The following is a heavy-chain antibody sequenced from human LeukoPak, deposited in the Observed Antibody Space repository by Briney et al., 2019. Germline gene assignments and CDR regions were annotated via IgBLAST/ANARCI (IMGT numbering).Heavy chain of an antibody. CDR2: ISGSGGST. D-gene: IGHD5-24*01. CDR3: AKQYWRDGYNVGY. V-gene: IGHV3-23*01. J-gene: IGHJ4*02. CDR1: GFTFSNAW. Sequence: GGSLRLSCAASGFTFSNAWMSWVRQAPGKGLEWVSAISGSGGSTYYADSVKGRFTISRDNSKNTLYLQMNSLRAEDTAVYYCAKQYWRDGYNVGYWGQGTLVTVSS.